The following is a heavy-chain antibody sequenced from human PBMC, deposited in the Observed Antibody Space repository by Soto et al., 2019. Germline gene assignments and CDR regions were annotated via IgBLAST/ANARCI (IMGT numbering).Heavy chain of an antibody. Sequence: QVQLVQSGAEVKKPGSSVKVSCKASGSTFSSYSINWVRQAPGQGLEWMGEIIPIFGTATYAQKFQGRVTITAGESKSTAYVELSSLRSEETAVYYCARDGGRNAGGIDYWGQGPLVTVSS. J-gene: IGHJ4*02. CDR3: ARDGGRNAGGIDY. CDR2: IIPIFGTA. D-gene: IGHD1-26*01. CDR1: GSTFSSYS. V-gene: IGHV1-69*01.